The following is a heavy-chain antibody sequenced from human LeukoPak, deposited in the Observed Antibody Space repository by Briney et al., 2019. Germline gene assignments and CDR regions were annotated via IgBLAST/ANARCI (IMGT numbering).Heavy chain of an antibody. V-gene: IGHV3-30-3*01. CDR3: ARDLFAIAVAGATFDY. J-gene: IGHJ4*02. Sequence: GGSLRLSCAASGFTFSSYAMHWVRQAPGKGLEWVAVISYDGSNKYYADSVKGRFTISRDNSKNTLYLQMNSLRAEDTAVYYCARDLFAIAVAGATFDYWGQGTLVTVSS. CDR2: ISYDGSNK. D-gene: IGHD6-19*01. CDR1: GFTFSSYA.